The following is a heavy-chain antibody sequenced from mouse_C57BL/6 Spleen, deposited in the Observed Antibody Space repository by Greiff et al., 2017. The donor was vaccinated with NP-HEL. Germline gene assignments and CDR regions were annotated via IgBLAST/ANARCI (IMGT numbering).Heavy chain of an antibody. D-gene: IGHD1-1*02. CDR2: IYPSDSET. J-gene: IGHJ3*01. CDR3: AIIWSPPFFDY. CDR1: GYTFTSYW. V-gene: IGHV1-61*01. Sequence: VQLQQPGAELVRPGSSVKLSCKASGYTFTSYWMDWVKQRPGQGLEWIGNIYPSDSETHYNQKFKDKATLTVDKSSSTAYMQLSSLTSEDSAVYYCAIIWSPPFFDYWGQGTLVTVSA.